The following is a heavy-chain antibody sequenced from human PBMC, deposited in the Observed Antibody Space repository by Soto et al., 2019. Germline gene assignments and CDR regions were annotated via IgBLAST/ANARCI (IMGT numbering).Heavy chain of an antibody. J-gene: IGHJ3*02. CDR1: GFTFSSYA. V-gene: IGHV3-23*01. CDR3: AKDNRPAVPAASAFDI. Sequence: GGSLRLSCAASGFTFSSYAMSWVRQAPGKGLEWVSAISGSGGSTYYADSVKGRFTISRDNSKNTLYLQMNSLRAEDTAVYYCAKDNRPAVPAASAFDIWGQGTMVTVSS. D-gene: IGHD2-2*01. CDR2: ISGSGGST.